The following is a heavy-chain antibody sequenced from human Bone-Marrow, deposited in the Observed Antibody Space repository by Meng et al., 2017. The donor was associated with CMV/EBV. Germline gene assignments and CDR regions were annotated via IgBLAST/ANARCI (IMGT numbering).Heavy chain of an antibody. Sequence: GESLKISCAASGFTFSAYYMNWIRQAPGKGLEWVSSISSSSSYIDYADSVKGRFTISRDNAKKSLYLQMNSLRAEDTAVYYCARGVVNGMTILGGVFNYGMDVWGQGTTVTVSS. J-gene: IGHJ6*02. CDR1: GFTFSAYY. CDR3: ARGVVNGMTILGGVFNYGMDV. V-gene: IGHV3-21*01. CDR2: ISSSSSYI. D-gene: IGHD3-3*01.